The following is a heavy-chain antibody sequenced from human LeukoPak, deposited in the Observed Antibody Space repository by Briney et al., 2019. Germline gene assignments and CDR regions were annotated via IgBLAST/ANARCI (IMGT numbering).Heavy chain of an antibody. V-gene: IGHV4-59*12. D-gene: IGHD5-24*01. Sequence: SETLSLTCTVSGGSISSYYWSWIRQPPGKGLEWIGYIYYSGSTSYNPSLKSRVTISVDTSKNQFSLKLSSVTAADTAVYYCAREMATMGYDWFDPWGQGTLVTVSS. CDR2: IYYSGST. J-gene: IGHJ5*02. CDR3: AREMATMGYDWFDP. CDR1: GGSISSYY.